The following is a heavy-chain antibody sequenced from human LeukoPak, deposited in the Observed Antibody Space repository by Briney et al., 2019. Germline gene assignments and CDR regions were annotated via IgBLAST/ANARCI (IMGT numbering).Heavy chain of an antibody. CDR3: ARGRVSSSTWYSTYYYYFYMDV. D-gene: IGHD1-1*01. Sequence: SETLSLTCTVSGGSFGSYYWSWIRQPPGKGLEWIGYVDHTGSTNFNPSLNGRVSISRDTTKNLFSLRLRSVTAADTAVYFCARGRVSSSTWYSTYYYYFYMDVWGKGTTVTVSS. CDR1: GGSFGSYY. V-gene: IGHV4-59*01. CDR2: VDHTGST. J-gene: IGHJ6*03.